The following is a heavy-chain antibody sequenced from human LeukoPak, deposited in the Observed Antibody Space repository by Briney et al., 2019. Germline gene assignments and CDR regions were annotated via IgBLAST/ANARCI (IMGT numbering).Heavy chain of an antibody. V-gene: IGHV3-73*01. J-gene: IGHJ4*02. CDR1: AFTVVVSA. D-gene: IGHD7-27*01. Sequence: SLKLSFAASAFTVVVSAMHCVRQAPGKGLQWVGRIRNKADSYATVYGASVKGRSTISSDDSKNTAYLQMNSLKTEDTAVYYCTTRDPNWGSSDYWGQGTLVTVSS. CDR3: TTRDPNWGSSDY. CDR2: IRNKADSYAT.